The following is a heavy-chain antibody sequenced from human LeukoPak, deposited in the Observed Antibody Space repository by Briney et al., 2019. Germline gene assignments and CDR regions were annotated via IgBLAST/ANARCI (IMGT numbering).Heavy chain of an antibody. CDR1: GFSFSDHW. CDR3: ARDLGWLQSDY. J-gene: IGHJ4*02. V-gene: IGHV3-7*01. Sequence: LPGGSLRLSCVASGFSFSDHWMNWFRQAPGKGLEWVATIKKDGSEQYYVDSVKGRFTISRDNAKNSVYLQINSLRAEDTAVYYCARDLGWLQSDYWGQGTLVTVSS. CDR2: IKKDGSEQ. D-gene: IGHD5-24*01.